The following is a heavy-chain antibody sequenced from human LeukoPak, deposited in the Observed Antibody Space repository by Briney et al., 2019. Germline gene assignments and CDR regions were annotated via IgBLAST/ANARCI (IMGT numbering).Heavy chain of an antibody. Sequence: GESLKISCKGSGYSFSNYWIGWVRQMAGKGLEWMGIIYPGDSDTRYSPSFQGQVTISADKSISTAYLQWTSLKASDTAIYYCARYAGNSPIDYYFDFWGQGTLVTVSS. V-gene: IGHV5-51*01. J-gene: IGHJ4*02. CDR2: IYPGDSDT. CDR3: ARYAGNSPIDYYFDF. CDR1: GYSFSNYW. D-gene: IGHD4-23*01.